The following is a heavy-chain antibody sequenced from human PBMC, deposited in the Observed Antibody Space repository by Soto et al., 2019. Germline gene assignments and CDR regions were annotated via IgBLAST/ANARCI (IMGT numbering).Heavy chain of an antibody. CDR3: ARERDGIDV. J-gene: IGHJ6*02. Sequence: QVQLVESGGGLVKPGGSLRLSCAASGLTFSDYYMSWVRQAPGQGLEWVSYITSSGGYTKYADSVQGRYTIARDNAKNSLYLQMNSLRAEDTAVYYCARERDGIDVWGQGTTVTVSS. V-gene: IGHV3-11*05. CDR1: GLTFSDYY. CDR2: ITSSGGYT.